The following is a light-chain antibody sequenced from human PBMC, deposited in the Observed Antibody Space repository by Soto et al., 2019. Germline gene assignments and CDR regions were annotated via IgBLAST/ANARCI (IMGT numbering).Light chain of an antibody. CDR1: NSDVGDYNY. CDR3: SSYTNSNTRV. Sequence: QSALTQPASVSGSPGQSITISCTGTNSDVGDYNYVSWYQQHPGKAPKRIIYEVSNRPSGISDRFSASKSGNTASLTISGLQAEDEADYYCSSYTNSNTRVFGTGTKVTVL. V-gene: IGLV2-14*01. J-gene: IGLJ1*01. CDR2: EVS.